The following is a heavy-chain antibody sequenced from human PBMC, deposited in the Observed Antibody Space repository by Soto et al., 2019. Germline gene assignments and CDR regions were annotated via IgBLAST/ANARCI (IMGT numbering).Heavy chain of an antibody. V-gene: IGHV3-23*01. CDR1: VFTFSSYA. Sequence: GGSLRLSCAASVFTFSSYAMGWFRQAPGKGLEWVSAISGSGGTTYYADSVKGRFTISRDNSKNTLYLQMNSLRAEDTAVYYCAKGARSSGWYWGQGTLVTVSS. J-gene: IGHJ4*02. CDR3: AKGARSSGWY. CDR2: ISGSGGTT. D-gene: IGHD6-19*01.